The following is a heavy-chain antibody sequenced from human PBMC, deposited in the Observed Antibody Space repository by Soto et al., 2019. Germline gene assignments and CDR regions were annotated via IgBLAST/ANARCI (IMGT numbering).Heavy chain of an antibody. J-gene: IGHJ3*02. D-gene: IGHD6-6*01. CDR2: INPNSGGT. CDR3: ARSQHSSSSGGKFDDAFDI. Sequence: ASVKVSCKASGYTFTGYYMHWVRQAPGQGLEWMGWINPNSGGTNYAQKFQGWVTMTRDTSISTAYMELSRLRSDDTAVYYCARSQHSSSSGGKFDDAFDIWGQGTMVTVSS. V-gene: IGHV1-2*04. CDR1: GYTFTGYY.